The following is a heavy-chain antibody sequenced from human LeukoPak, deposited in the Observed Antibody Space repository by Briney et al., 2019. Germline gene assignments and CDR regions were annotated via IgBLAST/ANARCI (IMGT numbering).Heavy chain of an antibody. CDR2: IIPILGIA. D-gene: IGHD5-18*01. CDR1: GGTFSSYA. Sequence: ASVKVSCKASGGTFSSYAINWVRQAPGQGLEWMGRIIPILGIANYAQKFQGRVTITADKSTSTAYMELSSLRSEDTAVYYCARGGSYGYSWFDPWGQGTLVTVSS. V-gene: IGHV1-69*04. CDR3: ARGGSYGYSWFDP. J-gene: IGHJ5*02.